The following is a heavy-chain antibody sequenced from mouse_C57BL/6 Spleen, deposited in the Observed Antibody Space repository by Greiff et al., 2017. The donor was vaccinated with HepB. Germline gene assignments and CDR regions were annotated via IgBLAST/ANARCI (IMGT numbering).Heavy chain of an antibody. CDR3: AISPIYDGYYDLFDY. J-gene: IGHJ2*01. Sequence: VQLQQSGAELVRPGTSVKVSCKASGYAFTNYLIEWVKQRPGQGLEWIGVINPGSGGTNYNEKFKGKATLTADKSSSTAYMQLSSLTSEDSAVYFCAISPIYDGYYDLFDYWGQGTTLTVSS. CDR1: GYAFTNYL. V-gene: IGHV1-54*01. CDR2: INPGSGGT. D-gene: IGHD2-3*01.